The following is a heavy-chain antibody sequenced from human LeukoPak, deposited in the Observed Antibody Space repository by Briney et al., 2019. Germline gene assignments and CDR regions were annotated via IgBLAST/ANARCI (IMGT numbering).Heavy chain of an antibody. Sequence: GGSLRLSCAASGLTFSGYDMFWVRQATGKGLEWVSGIGTTGDTYYAGSVKGRLTISRENARNSLYLQMNSLIAGDTAVYYCARSTIAVAYGMDVWGQGTTATVSS. J-gene: IGHJ6*02. V-gene: IGHV3-13*04. CDR1: GLTFSGYD. D-gene: IGHD6-19*01. CDR3: ARSTIAVAYGMDV. CDR2: IGTTGDT.